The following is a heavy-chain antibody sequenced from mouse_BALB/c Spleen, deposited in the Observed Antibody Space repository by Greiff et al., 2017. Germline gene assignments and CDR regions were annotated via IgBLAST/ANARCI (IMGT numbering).Heavy chain of an antibody. V-gene: IGHV5-6-3*01. J-gene: IGHJ3*01. CDR3: ARDWGVY. CDR1: GFTFSSYG. Sequence: EVQLQESGGGLVQPGGSLKLSCAASGFTFSSYGMSWVRQTPDKRLELVATINSNGGSTYYPDSVKGRFTISRDNAKNTLYLQMSSLKSEDTAMYYCARDWGVYWGQGTLVTVSA. CDR2: INSNGGST.